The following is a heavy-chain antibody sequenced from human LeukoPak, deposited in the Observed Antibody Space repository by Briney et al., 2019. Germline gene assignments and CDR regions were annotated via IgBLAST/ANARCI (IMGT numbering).Heavy chain of an antibody. CDR2: INHSGST. V-gene: IGHV4-34*01. CDR3: ARAPGSGYYFSRYNWFDP. D-gene: IGHD3-22*01. J-gene: IGHJ5*02. Sequence: SETLSLTCAVYGGSSSGYYWSWIRQPPGKGLEWIGEINHSGSTNYNPSLKSRVTISVDTSKNQFSLKLSSVTAADTAVYYCARAPGSGYYFSRYNWFDPWGQGTLVTVSP. CDR1: GGSSSGYY.